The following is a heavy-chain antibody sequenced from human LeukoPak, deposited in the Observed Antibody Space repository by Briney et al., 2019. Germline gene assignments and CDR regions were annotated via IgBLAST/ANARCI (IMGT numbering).Heavy chain of an antibody. CDR2: IYPGDSDT. V-gene: IGHV5-51*01. CDR3: ARHVHYEILTGEGDYFDQ. D-gene: IGHD3-9*01. CDR1: GYRFTSFW. J-gene: IGHJ4*02. Sequence: GESLKISFKVSGYRFTSFWIGWVRQMPGKGLEWMGIIYPGDSDTRYSPSFQGQVTISVDKSTTTAYLQWSSLKASDTAMYYCARHVHYEILTGEGDYFDQWGQGTLVTVSS.